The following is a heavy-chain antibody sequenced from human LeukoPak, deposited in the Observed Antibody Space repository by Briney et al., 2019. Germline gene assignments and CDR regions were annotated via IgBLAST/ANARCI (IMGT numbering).Heavy chain of an antibody. Sequence: PGGSLRLSCAASGFTFDDYGMSWVRQAPGKGLEWVSGINWNGGSTGYADSVKGRFTISRDNAKNSLYLQMNSLRAEDTALYYCARVGSSGWYGAYDYWGQGTLVTVSS. CDR3: ARVGSSGWYGAYDY. J-gene: IGHJ4*02. V-gene: IGHV3-20*04. D-gene: IGHD6-19*01. CDR2: INWNGGST. CDR1: GFTFDDYG.